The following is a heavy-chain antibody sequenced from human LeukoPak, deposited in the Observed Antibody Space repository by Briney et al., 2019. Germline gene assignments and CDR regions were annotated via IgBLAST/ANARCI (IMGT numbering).Heavy chain of an antibody. V-gene: IGHV1-24*01. Sequence: ASVKVSCKVSVYTLTELSMHWVRQAPGKGLEWMGGFDPEDGETIYAQKFQGRVTMTEDTSTDTAYMELSSLRSEDTAVYYCATNDGRGEGSTPKQQNRTYYYDSSGYYTDAFDIWGQGTMVTVSS. J-gene: IGHJ3*02. D-gene: IGHD3-22*01. CDR2: FDPEDGET. CDR3: ATNDGRGEGSTPKQQNRTYYYDSSGYYTDAFDI. CDR1: VYTLTELS.